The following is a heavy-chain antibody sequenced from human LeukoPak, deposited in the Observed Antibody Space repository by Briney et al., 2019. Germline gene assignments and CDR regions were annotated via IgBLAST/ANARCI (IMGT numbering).Heavy chain of an antibody. J-gene: IGHJ4*02. CDR2: ISFDGSNK. CDR1: GFTFSNFA. V-gene: IGHV3-30*03. CDR3: ARGPYSSSWRYFDY. D-gene: IGHD6-13*01. Sequence: PGRSLRLSCAASGFTFSNFAMHWVRQAPGKGLQWVAVISFDGSNKYYADSVKGRFSISRDNSKNTLYLQMGSLRAEDMAVYYCARGPYSSSWRYFDYWGQGTLVTVSS.